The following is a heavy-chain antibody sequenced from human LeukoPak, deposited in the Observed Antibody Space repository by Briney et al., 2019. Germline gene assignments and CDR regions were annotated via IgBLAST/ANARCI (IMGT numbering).Heavy chain of an antibody. D-gene: IGHD2-2*01. J-gene: IGHJ6*03. CDR2: IYTSGST. CDR3: ARDQPDQLDCSSTSCYARANYYYMDV. Sequence: SETLSLTCTVSGGSIGSYYWSWIRRPAGKGLEWIGRIYTSGSTNYNPSLKSRVTMSVDTSKNQFSLKLSSVTAADTAVYYCARDQPDQLDCSSTSCYARANYYYMDVWGKGTTVTVSS. V-gene: IGHV4-4*07. CDR1: GGSIGSYY.